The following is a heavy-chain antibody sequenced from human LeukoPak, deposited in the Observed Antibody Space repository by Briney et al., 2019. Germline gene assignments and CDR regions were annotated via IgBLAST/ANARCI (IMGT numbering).Heavy chain of an antibody. D-gene: IGHD6-19*01. Sequence: GRSLRLSCAASGFTFSNYGIHWIRQAPGKGLEWVALIWYDGSNKFYADSVKGRFTISRDNSKNTLYLQMNSLRAEDTAVYYCARWRAGIAVAVDYWGQGTLVTVSS. J-gene: IGHJ4*02. CDR3: ARWRAGIAVAVDY. V-gene: IGHV3-33*01. CDR2: IWYDGSNK. CDR1: GFTFSNYG.